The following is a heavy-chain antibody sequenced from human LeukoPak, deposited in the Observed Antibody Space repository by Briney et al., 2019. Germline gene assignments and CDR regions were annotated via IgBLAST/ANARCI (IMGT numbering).Heavy chain of an antibody. CDR1: GGSISSGSYY. Sequence: PSQTLSLTCTVSGGSISSGSYYWSWIRQPAGKGLEWIGRIYTSGSTNYNPSLKSRVTISVDTSKNQFSLKLSSVTAADTAVYYCARQTGSGLFILPGGQGTLVTVSS. CDR2: IYTSGST. CDR3: ARQTGSGLFILP. J-gene: IGHJ4*02. V-gene: IGHV4-61*02. D-gene: IGHD3/OR15-3a*01.